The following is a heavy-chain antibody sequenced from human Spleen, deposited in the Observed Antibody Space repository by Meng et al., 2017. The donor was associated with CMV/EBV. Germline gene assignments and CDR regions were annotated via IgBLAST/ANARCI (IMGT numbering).Heavy chain of an antibody. J-gene: IGHJ4*02. D-gene: IGHD7-27*01. V-gene: IGHV1-8*01. CDR1: GYSFTNND. CDR3: SRGVMPPGA. Sequence: SCKASGYSFTNNDIHWMRQATGQGLEWMGWMDPNNGNTGYAQKFRGRLTMTSDTSISTAYMELSSLRSEDTAIYYCSRGVMPPGAWGQGTLVTVSS. CDR2: MDPNNGNT.